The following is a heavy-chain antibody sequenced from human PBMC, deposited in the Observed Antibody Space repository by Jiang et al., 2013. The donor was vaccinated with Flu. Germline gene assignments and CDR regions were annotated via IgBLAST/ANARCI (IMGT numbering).Heavy chain of an antibody. Sequence: SWVRQALDKGLSGWDGSSAYNGNTNYAQKLQGRVTMTTDTSTSTAYMELRSLRSDDTAVYYCARDEDDYVWGSYRYTGSFDYWGQGTLVTVSS. CDR3: ARDEDDYVWGSYRYTGSFDY. CDR2: SSAYNGNT. V-gene: IGHV1-18*01. J-gene: IGHJ4*02. D-gene: IGHD3-16*02.